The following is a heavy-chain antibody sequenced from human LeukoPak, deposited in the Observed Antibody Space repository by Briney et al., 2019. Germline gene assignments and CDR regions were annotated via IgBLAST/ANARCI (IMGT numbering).Heavy chain of an antibody. CDR3: AADPHDFWSGYYTDYYGMDV. CDR2: ISGSGGST. Sequence: GGSLRLSCAASGFTFSSYAMSWVRQAPGKGLEWVSAISGSGGSTYYADSVKGRFTISRDNSKNTLYLQMNSLRAEDTAVYYCAADPHDFWSGYYTDYYGMDVWGQGTTVTASS. D-gene: IGHD3-3*01. CDR1: GFTFSSYA. V-gene: IGHV3-23*01. J-gene: IGHJ6*02.